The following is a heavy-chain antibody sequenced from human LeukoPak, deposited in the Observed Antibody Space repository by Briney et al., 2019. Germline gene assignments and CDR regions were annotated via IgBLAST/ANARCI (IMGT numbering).Heavy chain of an antibody. CDR1: GGSISPYY. CDR2: IYYSGST. J-gene: IGHJ4*02. Sequence: PSETLSLTCTVSGGSISPYYWSWLRQHPGKGLEWIGHIYYSGSTYYNPSLMSRVTISVDTSKNQFSLKLSSVTAADTAIYYCARDPVAAAGPFDYWGQGTLVTVSS. CDR3: ARDPVAAAGPFDY. V-gene: IGHV4-31*03. D-gene: IGHD6-13*01.